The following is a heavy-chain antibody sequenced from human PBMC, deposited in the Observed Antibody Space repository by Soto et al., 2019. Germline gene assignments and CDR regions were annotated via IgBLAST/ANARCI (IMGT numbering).Heavy chain of an antibody. Sequence: EVLLVQSGPEMKKPGESLKISCESSGYTFANYWIGWVRQVPVKGLEWVAIIYPSDSRTIYSPSFQGQVTISADKSISTAYLQWTSLKDSDTAIYYCSKLKYSTSVRYLQHWGHGTPVIVSS. D-gene: IGHD6-6*01. CDR3: SKLKYSTSVRYLQH. V-gene: IGHV5-51*01. CDR1: GYTFANYW. J-gene: IGHJ1*01. CDR2: IYPSDSRT.